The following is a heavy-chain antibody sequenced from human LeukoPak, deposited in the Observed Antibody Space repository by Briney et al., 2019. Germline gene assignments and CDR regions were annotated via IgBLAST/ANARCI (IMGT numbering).Heavy chain of an antibody. CDR3: ARAPSNAHFDY. CDR1: GFTLRNNY. CDR2: IYSGGST. V-gene: IGHV3-66*01. D-gene: IGHD3-3*02. J-gene: IGHJ4*02. Sequence: GGSLRLSCAASGFTLRNNYMSWVRQAPGKGLGWVSLIYSGGSTYYADSVKGRFTISRDNSNNTVYLQMNSLRAEDTAVYYCARAPSNAHFDYWGQGTLVTVSS.